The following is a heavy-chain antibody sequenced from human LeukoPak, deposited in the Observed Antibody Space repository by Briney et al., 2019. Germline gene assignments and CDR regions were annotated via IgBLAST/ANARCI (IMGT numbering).Heavy chain of an antibody. Sequence: SETLSLTCTVSGGSISSSSYYWSWIRQPPGKGLEWIGYIYYSGSTNYNPSLKSRVTISVDTSKNQFSLKLSSVTAADTAVYYCARGNSGSYWGPFDYWGQEPWSPSPQ. CDR1: GGSISSSSYY. D-gene: IGHD1-26*01. CDR2: IYYSGST. J-gene: IGHJ4*01. V-gene: IGHV4-61*01. CDR3: ARGNSGSYWGPFDY.